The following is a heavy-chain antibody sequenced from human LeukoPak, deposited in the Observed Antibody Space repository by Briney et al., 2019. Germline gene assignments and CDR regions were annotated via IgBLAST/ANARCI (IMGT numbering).Heavy chain of an antibody. D-gene: IGHD3-10*01. Sequence: SETLSLTCAVYGGSFSGYYWSWIRQPPGKGLEWIGEINHSGSTNYNPSLKSRVTISVDTSKNQFSLKLSSVTAADTAVYYCARDGITMVRGVNSYYFDYWGQGTLVTVSS. CDR2: INHSGST. CDR1: GGSFSGYY. CDR3: ARDGITMVRGVNSYYFDY. J-gene: IGHJ4*02. V-gene: IGHV4-34*01.